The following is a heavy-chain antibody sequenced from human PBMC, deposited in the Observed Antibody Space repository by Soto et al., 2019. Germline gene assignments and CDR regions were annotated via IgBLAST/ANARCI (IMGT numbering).Heavy chain of an antibody. J-gene: IGHJ3*02. CDR1: GGSINNYF. CDR3: VRDVASPGISGAWGAFDI. V-gene: IGHV4-4*07. D-gene: IGHD1-20*01. CDR2: IYSSGST. Sequence: QVQLQESGPGLVKPSETLSLICTVSGGSINNYFWTWIRQPAGKGLEWIGRIYSSGSTVYNASLKSGVTMSVDTSKSQFSLKLTSMTAADTAVYYCVRDVASPGISGAWGAFDICGQGTMVTVSS.